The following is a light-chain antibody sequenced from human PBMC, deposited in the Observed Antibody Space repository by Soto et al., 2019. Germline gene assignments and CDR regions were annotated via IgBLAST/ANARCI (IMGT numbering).Light chain of an antibody. J-gene: IGKJ1*01. V-gene: IGKV3-20*01. CDR3: QQYGSSGT. CDR1: QSASSSY. Sequence: ETVLTQSPGTLSLSPGERATLSCRASQSASSSYLAWYQQKPGQAPRLLIYGASSRATGIPDRFSGSGSGTDFTLTISRLEPEDFAVYYCQQYGSSGTFGQGTKVDIK. CDR2: GAS.